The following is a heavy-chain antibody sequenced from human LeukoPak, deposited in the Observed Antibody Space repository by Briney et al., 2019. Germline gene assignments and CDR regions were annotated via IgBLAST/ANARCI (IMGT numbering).Heavy chain of an antibody. CDR2: IYYSGST. D-gene: IGHD6-19*01. CDR3: AGSEYRSGWRAEYFHP. V-gene: IGHV4-59*12. CDR1: GGSISSYY. Sequence: SETLSLTCTVAGGSISSYYWSWLRQPPGKGLEWIGYIYYSGSTNYNPSLKSRVTISVDTSKNQFSLKLTSVTAAATAVYFCAGSEYRSGWRAEYFHPWGQGTLVTVSS. J-gene: IGHJ1*01.